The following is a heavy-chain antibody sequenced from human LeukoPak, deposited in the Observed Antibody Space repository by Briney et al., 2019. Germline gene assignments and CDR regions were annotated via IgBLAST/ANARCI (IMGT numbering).Heavy chain of an antibody. Sequence: PGGSLRLSCAASGFTFSSYAMHWVRQAPGKGLEWVAVISYDGSNKYYADSVKGRFTISRDNYKNTLYLQMNSLRAEDTAVYYCARGRLDYGDPRYFDYWGQGTLVTVSS. CDR2: ISYDGSNK. J-gene: IGHJ4*02. CDR1: GFTFSSYA. D-gene: IGHD4-17*01. CDR3: ARGRLDYGDPRYFDY. V-gene: IGHV3-30-3*01.